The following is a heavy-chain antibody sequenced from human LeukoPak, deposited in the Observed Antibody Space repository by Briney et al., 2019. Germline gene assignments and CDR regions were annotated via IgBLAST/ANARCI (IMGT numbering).Heavy chain of an antibody. CDR3: AGVYKYGMDV. V-gene: IGHV1-46*01. Sequence: ASVKVSCKASGYTLTSYYLHWVRQAPGQGLEWVAIINPSGGSTSHAQKFQGRVTMTRDTSASTVYMELSSLRSEDTAVYYCAGVYKYGMDVWGQGTTVTVSS. CDR1: GYTLTSYY. J-gene: IGHJ6*02. CDR2: INPSGGST.